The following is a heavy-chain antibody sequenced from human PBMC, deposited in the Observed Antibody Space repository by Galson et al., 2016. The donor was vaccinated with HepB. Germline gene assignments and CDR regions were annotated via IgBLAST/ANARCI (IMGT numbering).Heavy chain of an antibody. CDR1: GGSVSSGSYY. CDR3: ARSYGAYYYYYMDV. CDR2: IYYSGST. D-gene: IGHD4-17*01. Sequence: SETLSLTCTVSGGSVSSGSYYWSWIRQPPGKGLEWIGYIYYSGSTNYNPSLKSRVTISRDTSKNHFSLKLSSVTAADTAVYYCARSYGAYYYYYMDVWGKGTTVTVSS. V-gene: IGHV4-61*03. J-gene: IGHJ6*03.